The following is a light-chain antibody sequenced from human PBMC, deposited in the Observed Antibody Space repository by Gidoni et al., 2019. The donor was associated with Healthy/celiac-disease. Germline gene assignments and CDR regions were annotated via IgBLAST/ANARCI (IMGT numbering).Light chain of an antibody. Sequence: EIVLTQSPATLSLSPGERATLSCRASQSVSSYLAWYQQKPGQAPRLLIDDESNRATGIPARFSGSGSGKDFTLTISSLEPEDFAVYYCQQRSNWPGTFGQGTKVEIK. J-gene: IGKJ1*01. V-gene: IGKV3-11*01. CDR3: QQRSNWPGT. CDR2: DES. CDR1: QSVSSY.